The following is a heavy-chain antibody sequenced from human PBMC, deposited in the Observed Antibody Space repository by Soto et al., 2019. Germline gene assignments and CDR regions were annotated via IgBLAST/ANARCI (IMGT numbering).Heavy chain of an antibody. CDR3: AIYSSGWYPLDY. V-gene: IGHV3-74*01. Sequence: PGGSLRLSCAASGFTFSRYWMHWVRQPPGKGLEWVSRIKSDGSSTSYADSVKGRFTISRDNAKNTLYLQMDSLRAEDTAVYYCAIYSSGWYPLDYWGQGTLVTVSS. J-gene: IGHJ4*02. CDR1: GFTFSRYW. D-gene: IGHD6-19*01. CDR2: IKSDGSST.